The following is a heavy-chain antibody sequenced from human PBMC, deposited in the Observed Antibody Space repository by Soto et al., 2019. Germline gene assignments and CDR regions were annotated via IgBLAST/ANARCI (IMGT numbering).Heavy chain of an antibody. Sequence: SETLSLTCIVSGGSINNNNYYWDWIRQPPGKGLEWIGSVYFTGATYYNPSLKSRVTMFIDTSKNQFSLKMSSVTASDTAVYYCARLSKRQSVSGMPLRAWFDTWGQGTLVTVSS. CDR2: VYFTGAT. CDR1: GGSINNNNYY. J-gene: IGHJ5*01. V-gene: IGHV4-39*01. CDR3: ARLSKRQSVSGMPLRAWFDT. D-gene: IGHD6-19*01.